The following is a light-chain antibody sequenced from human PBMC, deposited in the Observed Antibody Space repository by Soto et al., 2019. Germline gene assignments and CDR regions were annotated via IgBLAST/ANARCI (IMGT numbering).Light chain of an antibody. V-gene: IGLV1-47*02. J-gene: IGLJ1*01. CDR1: NSNIGRYS. Sequence: QSVLTQPPSLSGTPGQRVTISCSGSNSNIGRYSVYWYQHFPGTAPKILIYSDDERPSGVPDRFSGSTSGTSASLAISGLQSDDEAEYYCAAWDSSLSPGHVFGTGTKVTVL. CDR3: AAWDSSLSPGHV. CDR2: SDD.